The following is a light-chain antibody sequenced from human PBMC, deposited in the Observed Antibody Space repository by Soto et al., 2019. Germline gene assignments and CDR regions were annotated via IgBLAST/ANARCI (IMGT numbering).Light chain of an antibody. CDR1: NSNVGDNY. V-gene: IGLV1-47*02. CDR3: ATWDDSLSGVV. J-gene: IGLJ3*02. Sequence: QAVVTQPPSASATPGQRVSISCSGSNSNVGDNYVYWYQHVPGTPPKLLIYYTDERPSGVPDRFSGSKSGTSASLAISGLRSEDEALYYCATWDDSLSGVVFGGGTKLTVL. CDR2: YTD.